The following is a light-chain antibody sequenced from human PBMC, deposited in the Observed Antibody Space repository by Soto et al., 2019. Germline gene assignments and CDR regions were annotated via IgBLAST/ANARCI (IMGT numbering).Light chain of an antibody. CDR2: AAS. CDR3: QQSYSTPIT. Sequence: IQMTHSPSSLSASVLYRVTITCLASQSISSYLNYYHQKPGKAPKLLIFAASSLQSGVPSTFSGSASGTDFTLTISSLQPEDFATYYCQQSYSTPITFGQGTRLEIK. V-gene: IGKV1-39*01. J-gene: IGKJ5*01. CDR1: QSISSY.